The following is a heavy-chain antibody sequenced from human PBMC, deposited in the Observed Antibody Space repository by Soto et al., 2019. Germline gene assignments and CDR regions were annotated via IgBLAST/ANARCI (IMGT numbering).Heavy chain of an antibody. D-gene: IGHD6-13*01. CDR2: IIPIFGTA. CDR3: AKLAPPPSYSSSWLLSGLDS. J-gene: IGHJ4*02. V-gene: IGHV1-69*13. CDR1: GGTFSSYA. Sequence: GASVKVSCKASGGTFSSYAISWVRQAPGQGPEWMGGIIPIFGTANYAQRFQGRVTISADESTSTAYMELSSLRSEDTAVYYCAKLAPPPSYSSSWLLSGLDSWGQGTLVTVSS.